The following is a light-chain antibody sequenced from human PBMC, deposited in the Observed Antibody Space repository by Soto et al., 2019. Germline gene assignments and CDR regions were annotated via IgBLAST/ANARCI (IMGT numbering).Light chain of an antibody. CDR1: SSNIGAGYD. J-gene: IGLJ1*01. CDR3: SSYTSTNTHYV. Sequence: QSVLTQPPSVSGAPGQRVTISCTGSSSNIGAGYDVHWYQQRPGAAPKLLISANINRPSGVPDRFSGSKSGTSASLAITGLQADDEADYYCSSYTSTNTHYVFGTGTKVTVL. CDR2: ANI. V-gene: IGLV1-40*01.